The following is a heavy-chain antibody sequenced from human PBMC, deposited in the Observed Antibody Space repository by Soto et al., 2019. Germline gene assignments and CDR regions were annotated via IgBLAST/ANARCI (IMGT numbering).Heavy chain of an antibody. J-gene: IGHJ5*02. CDR2: IIPIFGTA. Sequence: QVQLVQSGAEVKKPGSSVKVSCKASGGTFSSYAISWVRQAPGQGLEWMGGIIPIFGTANYAQKFQGRVTITADESTRTAYMELRSLRSEDTAVYYCAREWTEHIGVQPWFDPWGQGTLVTVSS. D-gene: IGHD1-1*01. CDR1: GGTFSSYA. CDR3: AREWTEHIGVQPWFDP. V-gene: IGHV1-69*01.